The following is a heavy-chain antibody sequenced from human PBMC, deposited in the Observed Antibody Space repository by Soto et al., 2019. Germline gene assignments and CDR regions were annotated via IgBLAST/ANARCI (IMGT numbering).Heavy chain of an antibody. CDR2: VFYGGNT. CDR3: ASRDYKAAFDI. D-gene: IGHD4-4*01. Sequence: QVQLQESGPGLVKPSETLSLTCTVSGVSISNYYWTWIRQPPGKGLEWIGQVFYGGNTNYNPSRKSRVTISVDASTIQFSLRLSSVTAADTAMYYWASRDYKAAFDIWGQGTLVTVPS. J-gene: IGHJ3*02. V-gene: IGHV4-59*01. CDR1: GVSISNYY.